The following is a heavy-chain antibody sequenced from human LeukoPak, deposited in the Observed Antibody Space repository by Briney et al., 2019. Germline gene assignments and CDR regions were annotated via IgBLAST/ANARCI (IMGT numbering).Heavy chain of an antibody. D-gene: IGHD2-21*02. Sequence: GRSLRLSCAASGFTFSSYAMHWVRQAPGKGLEWVAVISYDGSNKYYADSVKGRFTISRDNSKNTLYLQTNSLRAEDTAVYYCAKDRRNIVVVTAIGYWGQGTLVTVSS. CDR3: AKDRRNIVVVTAIGY. V-gene: IGHV3-30*04. J-gene: IGHJ4*02. CDR2: ISYDGSNK. CDR1: GFTFSSYA.